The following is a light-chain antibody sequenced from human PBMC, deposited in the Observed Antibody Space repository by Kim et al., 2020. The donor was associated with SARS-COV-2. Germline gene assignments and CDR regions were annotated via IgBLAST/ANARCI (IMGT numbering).Light chain of an antibody. CDR2: LGS. CDR1: RSLLHSNRYNY. CDR3: MQAIQTPCT. J-gene: IGKJ2*02. Sequence: DIVRTQSPRSLPVAPGEPASITCRYSRSLLHSNRYNYLDWYLQKPEQSSQLLIYLGSNRASGVPDRCSGSGSGTDFTLKISRVESEDVGLYYCMQAIQTPCTFGQETNLDI. V-gene: IGKV2-28*01.